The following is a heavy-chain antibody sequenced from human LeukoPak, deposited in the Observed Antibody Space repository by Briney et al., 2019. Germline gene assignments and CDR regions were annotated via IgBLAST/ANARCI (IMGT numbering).Heavy chain of an antibody. D-gene: IGHD4-11*01. J-gene: IGHJ4*02. Sequence: ASVKVSCKSSGYTFTSYYMHWVRQAPGQGLEWMGIINPSGGSTSYAQKFQGRVTMTRYMSTSTVYMELSSLRSEDTAVYYCARDAWGDSNYPGHWGQGTLVTVSS. CDR2: INPSGGST. V-gene: IGHV1-46*01. CDR1: GYTFTSYY. CDR3: ARDAWGDSNYPGH.